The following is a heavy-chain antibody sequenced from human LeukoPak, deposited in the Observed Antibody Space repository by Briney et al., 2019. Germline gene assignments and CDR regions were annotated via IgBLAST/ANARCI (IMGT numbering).Heavy chain of an antibody. CDR3: ARGRVTTGPYNWFDP. V-gene: IGHV3-64*01. D-gene: IGHD4-17*01. Sequence: PGGSLKLSCAASGFTLSSYSMNWVRQAPGKGLEYVSAISSNGGSTYYANSVKGRFTISRDNSKNTLYLQMGSLRAEDMAVYYCARGRVTTGPYNWFDPWGQGTLVTVSS. J-gene: IGHJ5*02. CDR2: ISSNGGST. CDR1: GFTLSSYS.